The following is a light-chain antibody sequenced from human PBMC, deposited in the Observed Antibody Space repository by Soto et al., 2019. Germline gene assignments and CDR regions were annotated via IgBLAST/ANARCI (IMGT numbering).Light chain of an antibody. CDR2: AAS. V-gene: IGKV1-39*01. Sequence: DIQMTQSPSSLSASVGDRVIITCRASQTISSHLNWYQQKPGKAPNLLVYAASSLQSGVPSRFSGSGSGTEFTLTISSLQPDDFATYYCQQSYSSPPTFGQGTKVDIK. CDR3: QQSYSSPPT. CDR1: QTISSH. J-gene: IGKJ1*01.